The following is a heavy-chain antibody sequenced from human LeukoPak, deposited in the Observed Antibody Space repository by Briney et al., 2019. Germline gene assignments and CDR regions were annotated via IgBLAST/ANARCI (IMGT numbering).Heavy chain of an antibody. CDR3: ARSSCSGASCYSRDDWYLDL. V-gene: IGHV1-69*10. CDR2: IVVTFGIA. D-gene: IGHD2-15*01. J-gene: IGHJ2*01. CDR1: GGTFIAYA. Sequence: SVKVSSKASGGTFIAYAINWVRQAPGQGLEWMGRIVVTFGIANYAQGFQGRVTITADKSTGTAYMQLSSLRSEDTALYYCARSSCSGASCYSRDDWYLDLWGRGTLVTVSS.